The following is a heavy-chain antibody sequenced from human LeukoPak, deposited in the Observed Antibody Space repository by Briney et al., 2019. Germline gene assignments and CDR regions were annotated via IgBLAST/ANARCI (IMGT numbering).Heavy chain of an antibody. V-gene: IGHV1-18*01. CDR1: GYTFTSYG. D-gene: IGHD5-18*01. CDR2: ISGYNDNT. Sequence: EASVKVSCKASGYTFTSYGISWVRQAPGQGLEWMGWISGYNDNTNYAQKLQGRVTMSTDTSTNTAYMELRSLRSDDTAVYYCARSRGGYSYGYGENWGQGTLVTVSS. J-gene: IGHJ4*02. CDR3: ARSRGGYSYGYGEN.